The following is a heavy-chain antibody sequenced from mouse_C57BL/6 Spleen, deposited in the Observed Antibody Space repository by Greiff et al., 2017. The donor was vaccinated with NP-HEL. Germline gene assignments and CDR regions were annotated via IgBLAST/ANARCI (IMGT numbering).Heavy chain of an antibody. CDR1: GYSITSGYY. CDR2: ISYDGSN. Sequence: EVQLQESGPGLVKPSQSLSLTCSVTGYSITSGYYWNWIRQFPGNKLEWMGYISYDGSNNYNPSLKNRISITRDTSKNQFFLKLNSVTTEDTATYYCARDRGYDYDEGFAYWGQGTLVTVSA. J-gene: IGHJ3*01. D-gene: IGHD2-4*01. CDR3: ARDRGYDYDEGFAY. V-gene: IGHV3-6*01.